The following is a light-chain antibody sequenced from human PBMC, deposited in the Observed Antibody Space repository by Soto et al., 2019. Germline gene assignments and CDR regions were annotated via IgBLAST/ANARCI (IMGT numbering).Light chain of an antibody. V-gene: IGLV2-11*01. Sequence: QSALAQPRSVSGSQRQSVTIFCTGTSSDIGAYNYVSWYQQHPGKVPKLMLYDVSKRPSGVPDRFSGSKSGNTASLTISGLQADDEADYYCCSYAGAYIYVFETGTKVTV. J-gene: IGLJ1*01. CDR3: CSYAGAYIYV. CDR1: SSDIGAYNY. CDR2: DVS.